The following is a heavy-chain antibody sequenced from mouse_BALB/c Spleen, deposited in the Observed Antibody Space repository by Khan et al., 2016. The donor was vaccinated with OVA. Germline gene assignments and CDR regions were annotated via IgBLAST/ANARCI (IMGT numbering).Heavy chain of an antibody. J-gene: IGHJ2*01. V-gene: IGHV2-9*02. CDR1: GFSLTSYG. CDR3: ARNREPDYFDY. CDR2: IWAGGST. Sequence: VELVESGPGLVAPSQSLSITCTVSGFSLTSYGVHWIRQPPGKGLEWLGVIWAGGSTNYNSALMSRLSISKDNSKSQVFLKMNSLQTDDTAMYFCARNREPDYFDYWGQGTTLTVSS.